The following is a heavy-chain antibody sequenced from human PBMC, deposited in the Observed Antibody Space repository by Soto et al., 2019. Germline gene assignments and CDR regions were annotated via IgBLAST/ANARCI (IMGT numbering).Heavy chain of an antibody. CDR2: ISAYNGNT. J-gene: IGHJ4*02. V-gene: IGHV1-18*01. CDR1: GYTFASYA. CDR3: ARDPPPPDY. Sequence: QVQLVQSGAEVKKPGASVKVSCKASGYTFASYAISWMRQAPGQGLEWMGWISAYNGNTNYAQKLQGRVTRTTHPSASTAYMALRSLRSDDTAVYYCARDPPPPDYWGQGTLVTVSS.